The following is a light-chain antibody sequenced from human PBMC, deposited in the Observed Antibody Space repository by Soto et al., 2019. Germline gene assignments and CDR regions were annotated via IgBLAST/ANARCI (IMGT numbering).Light chain of an antibody. V-gene: IGKV3-20*01. CDR1: LSVSSNY. J-gene: IGKJ4*01. CDR2: GAS. Sequence: EIVLTQSPGTLSSSPGERATLSCRASLSVSSNYVARYQQKPGQAPRLLIYGASSRATGIPDRFSGSGSGTDFTLTISRLEPEDFAVYYCQQYGRSSSTFGGGTKVGIK. CDR3: QQYGRSSST.